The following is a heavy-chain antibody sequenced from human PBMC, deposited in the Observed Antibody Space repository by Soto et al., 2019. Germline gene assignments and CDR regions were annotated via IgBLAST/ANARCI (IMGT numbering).Heavy chain of an antibody. CDR1: GDFISNTTYY. D-gene: IGHD6-6*01. CDR3: ARRSSSSLGSLLDP. Sequence: SATLSLTSRVAGDFISNTTYYLAWVRQAPGKGLEWVGSIYFSGNKNYNPSLESRVTMSVDTSKNQFSLKLSSVTPTDTAVYYCARRSSSSLGSLLDPWGRGIRVTVSA. V-gene: IGHV4-39*01. J-gene: IGHJ5*02. CDR2: IYFSGNK.